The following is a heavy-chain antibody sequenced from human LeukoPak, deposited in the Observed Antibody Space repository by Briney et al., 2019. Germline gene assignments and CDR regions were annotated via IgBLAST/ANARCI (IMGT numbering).Heavy chain of an antibody. J-gene: IGHJ5*02. CDR1: GFSFSSYA. D-gene: IGHD1/OR15-1a*01. Sequence: GGSLRLSCMASGFSFSSYAMNWVRQAPGKGLEWVSAISFTGSNTYYADSVRGRFTISRDNSKNMVYLHMDGLRAEDTATYFCTKNWEHRKHWFDTWGQGTLVTVSS. CDR2: ISFTGSNT. CDR3: TKNWEHRKHWFDT. V-gene: IGHV3-23*01.